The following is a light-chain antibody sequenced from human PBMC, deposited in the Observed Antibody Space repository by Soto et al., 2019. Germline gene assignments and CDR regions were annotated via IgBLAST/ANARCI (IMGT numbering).Light chain of an antibody. Sequence: DIQMTQSPSSLSASVGDRVTITFRASQNIRNYLNWYQQRPGKTPNLLVYAASNLETGVLSRFSGSGSGTDFTFTISSLQPEDIATYYCQQYSHLITFGQGTRLEI. CDR1: QNIRNY. J-gene: IGKJ5*01. CDR2: AAS. V-gene: IGKV1-33*01. CDR3: QQYSHLIT.